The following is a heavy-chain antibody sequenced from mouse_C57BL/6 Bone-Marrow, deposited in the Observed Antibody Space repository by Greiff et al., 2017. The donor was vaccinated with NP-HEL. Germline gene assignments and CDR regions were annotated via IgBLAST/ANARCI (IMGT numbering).Heavy chain of an antibody. CDR3: ARHGNWEGDYYAMDY. Sequence: EVKLVESGGGLVQPGGSLKLSCAASGFTFSDYGMAWVRQAPRKGPEWVAFISNLASSIYYADTVTGRFTISRENAKNTLYLEMGSLGAEDTAMYYCARHGNWEGDYYAMDYWGQGTSVTVSS. V-gene: IGHV5-15*01. D-gene: IGHD4-1*01. J-gene: IGHJ4*01. CDR1: GFTFSDYG. CDR2: ISNLASSI.